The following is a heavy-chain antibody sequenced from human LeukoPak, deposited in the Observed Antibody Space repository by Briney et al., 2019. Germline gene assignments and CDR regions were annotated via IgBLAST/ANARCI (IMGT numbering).Heavy chain of an antibody. CDR3: AKDVRSSSYDAFDI. CDR2: VNQGGTGK. Sequence: PGGSLRLSCAASGFTFSRYAMNWVRQAPGKGLEWVAIVNQGGTGKYYADSVKGRFTISRDNAKNSLYLQMNSLRAEDTALYYCAKDVRSSSYDAFDIWGQGTMVTVSS. V-gene: IGHV3-7*03. J-gene: IGHJ3*02. CDR1: GFTFSRYA. D-gene: IGHD6-13*01.